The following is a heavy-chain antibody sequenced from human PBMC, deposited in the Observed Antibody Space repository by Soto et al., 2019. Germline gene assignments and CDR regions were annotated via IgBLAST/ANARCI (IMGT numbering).Heavy chain of an antibody. Sequence: GASVKVSCKASGYTFTGYGISWVRQAPGQGLEWMGWISAYNGNTDYAQKLQGRVTMTTDTSTATAYMELRSLRSDDTAVYYCARDDCSGGSCYYDYWGLGTLVTVSS. CDR3: ARDDCSGGSCYYDY. D-gene: IGHD2-15*01. J-gene: IGHJ4*02. CDR2: ISAYNGNT. V-gene: IGHV1-18*01. CDR1: GYTFTGYG.